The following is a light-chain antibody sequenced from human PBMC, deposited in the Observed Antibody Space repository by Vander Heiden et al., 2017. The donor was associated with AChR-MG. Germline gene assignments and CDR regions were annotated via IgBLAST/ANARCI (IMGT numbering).Light chain of an antibody. CDR1: QSISSY. CDR2: AAS. J-gene: IGKJ2*01. V-gene: IGKV1-39*01. Sequence: DIQMTQSPSSLSASVGDRVTITCRASQSISSYLNWYQQKPGKAPKLLIYAASRLQSGVPSRFSGSGSGTDFTLTISSLQPEDFATYYCQQSYSTPNTFGQGTKLEI. CDR3: QQSYSTPNT.